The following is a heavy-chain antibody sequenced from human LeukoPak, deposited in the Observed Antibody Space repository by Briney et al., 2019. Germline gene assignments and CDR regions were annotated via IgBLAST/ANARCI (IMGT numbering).Heavy chain of an antibody. CDR3: ARTRRDGYNLPDY. CDR1: GFTFSSYA. D-gene: IGHD5-24*01. J-gene: IGHJ4*02. Sequence: GGSLRLSCAASGFTFSSYAMHWVRQAPGKGLEWVAVISYDGSNKYYADSVKGRFTISRDNSKNTLYLQMNGLRAEDTAVYYCARTRRDGYNLPDYWGQGTLVTVSS. V-gene: IGHV3-30-3*01. CDR2: ISYDGSNK.